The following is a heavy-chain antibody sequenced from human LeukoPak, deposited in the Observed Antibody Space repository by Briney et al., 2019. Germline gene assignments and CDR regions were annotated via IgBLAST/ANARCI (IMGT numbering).Heavy chain of an antibody. Sequence: GGSLRLFCAASGFTFSSYAMSWVRQAPGKGLEWVSAISGSGGSTYYADSVKGRFTISRDNSKNTLYLQMNSLRAEDTAVYYCANGYCTNGVCYPYYYYYMDVWGKGTTVTVSS. CDR3: ANGYCTNGVCYPYYYYYMDV. CDR1: GFTFSSYA. D-gene: IGHD2-8*01. J-gene: IGHJ6*03. CDR2: ISGSGGST. V-gene: IGHV3-23*01.